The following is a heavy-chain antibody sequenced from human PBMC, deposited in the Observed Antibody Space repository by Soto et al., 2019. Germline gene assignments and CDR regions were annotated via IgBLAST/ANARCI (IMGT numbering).Heavy chain of an antibody. CDR3: ARAIRGVTRNYYYYYMDV. CDR2: IYYSGST. V-gene: IGHV4-31*03. J-gene: IGHJ6*03. Sequence: PSETLSLTCTVSGGSISSGGYYWSWILQHPGKGLEWIGYIYYSGSTYYNPSLKSRVTISVDTSKNQFSLKLSSVTAADTAVYYCARAIRGVTRNYYYYYMDVWGKGTTVTVS. CDR1: GGSISSGGYY. D-gene: IGHD4-4*01.